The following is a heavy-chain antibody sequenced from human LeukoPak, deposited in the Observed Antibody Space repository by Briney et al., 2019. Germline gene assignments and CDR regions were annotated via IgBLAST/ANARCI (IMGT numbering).Heavy chain of an antibody. V-gene: IGHV3-23*01. CDR1: GFTFSSYA. CDR2: ISGSGGST. D-gene: IGHD6-13*01. J-gene: IGHJ6*02. Sequence: GGSLRLSCAASGFTFSSYAMSWVRQAPGKGLEWVSAISGSGGSTYYADSVKGRFTISRDNSKNTLYLQMNSLRAEDTAVYYCAKDHPDSSSWYSSYYYYGMDVWGQGTTVTVSS. CDR3: AKDHPDSSSWYSSYYYYGMDV.